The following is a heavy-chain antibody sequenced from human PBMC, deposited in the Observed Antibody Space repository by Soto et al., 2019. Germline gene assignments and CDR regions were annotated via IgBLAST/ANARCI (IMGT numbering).Heavy chain of an antibody. CDR1: GGSISSGGYY. CDR2: IYYIEST. Sequence: SETLSLTCPVSGGSISSGGYYCSWIRYHTGKGLEWIGYIYYIESTSYNPSLNSRLTISVDTSKNQFSLKLSSVTAADTAVYYCARGVIHWGQGTLVTVSS. D-gene: IGHD3-16*02. CDR3: ARGVIH. J-gene: IGHJ4*02. V-gene: IGHV4-31*03.